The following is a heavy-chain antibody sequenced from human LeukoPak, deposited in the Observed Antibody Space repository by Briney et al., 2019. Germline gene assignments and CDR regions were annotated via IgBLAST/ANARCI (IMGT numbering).Heavy chain of an antibody. D-gene: IGHD3-10*02. CDR3: AELGITMIGGV. CDR1: GFTFDDYG. Sequence: GGSLRLSCAASGFTFDDYGMSWVRQAPGRGLEWVSSINWNGRTGYADSVKGRFTISRDNVKNSLYLQMNSLRAEDTAVYYCAELGITMIGGVWGKGTTVTISS. CDR2: INWNGRT. V-gene: IGHV3-20*04. J-gene: IGHJ6*04.